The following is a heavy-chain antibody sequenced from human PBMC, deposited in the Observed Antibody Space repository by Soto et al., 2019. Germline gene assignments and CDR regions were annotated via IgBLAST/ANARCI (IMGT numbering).Heavy chain of an antibody. CDR2: INPNSGGT. V-gene: IGHV1-2*02. CDR3: ARGRGIEDLYYSYGMDV. J-gene: IGHJ6*02. Sequence: GASVKVSCKASGYTFTGYYMHWVRQAPGQGLEWMGWINPNSGGTNYAQKFQGRVTMTRDTSISTAYMELSRLRSDDTAVYYCARGRGIEDLYYSYGMDVWGPGTTVTVYS. D-gene: IGHD6-13*01. CDR1: GYTFTGYY.